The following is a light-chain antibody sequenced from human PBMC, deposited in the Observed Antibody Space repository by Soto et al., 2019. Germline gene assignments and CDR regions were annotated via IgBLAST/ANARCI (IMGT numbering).Light chain of an antibody. CDR1: QTIGSTY. J-gene: IGKJ5*01. CDR2: DAS. CDR3: QQRSNWPVT. Sequence: VLTQSPGTLSLSPGETATLSWRASQTIGSTYSAWYKQKPGQAPRLLIYDASNRATGIPARVSGSGSGTEFTLTISSLEPEDFEVYYCQQRSNWPVTFGQGTRLEIK. V-gene: IGKV3D-20*02.